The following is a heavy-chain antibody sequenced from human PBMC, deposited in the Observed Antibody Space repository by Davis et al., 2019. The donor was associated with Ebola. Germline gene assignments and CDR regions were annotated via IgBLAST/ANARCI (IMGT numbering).Heavy chain of an antibody. J-gene: IGHJ3*02. CDR2: ISSSSSTI. D-gene: IGHD2-2*01. CDR1: GFTFSSYS. CDR3: ARLSVVVPALEAFDI. Sequence: PGGSLRLSCAASGFTFSSYSMNWVRQAPGKGLEWVSYISSSSSTIYYADSVKGRFTISRDNANNSLYLQMNSLRDEDTAVYYCARLSVVVPALEAFDIWGQGTMVTVSS. V-gene: IGHV3-48*02.